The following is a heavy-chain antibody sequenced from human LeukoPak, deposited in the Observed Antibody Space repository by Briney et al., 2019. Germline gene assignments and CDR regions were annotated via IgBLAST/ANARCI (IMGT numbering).Heavy chain of an antibody. CDR3: ASYLDIVRTSSL. Sequence: GGSLRLSCAASGFTFSSYSMNWVRQAPGKGLEWVSSISSSSSYIYYADSVKGRFTISRDNAKNSLYLQMNSLRAEDTAVYYCASYLDIVRTSSLWGQGTMVTVSS. D-gene: IGHD2-8*01. CDR2: ISSSSSYI. J-gene: IGHJ3*01. CDR1: GFTFSSYS. V-gene: IGHV3-21*01.